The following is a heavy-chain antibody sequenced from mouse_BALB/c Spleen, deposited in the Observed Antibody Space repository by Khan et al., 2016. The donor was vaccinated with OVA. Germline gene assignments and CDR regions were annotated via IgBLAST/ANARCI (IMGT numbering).Heavy chain of an antibody. Sequence: EVQLQQSGPELVKPGASVKMSCKASGYTFTDYYMKWVKQSQGKSLEWIGDINPDNGDTFYNQKFKGKATLTVDKSSSTAYMQLNSLTSEDSALYFCTRCLFDVWGAGTTVTVSS. CDR1: GYTFTDYY. V-gene: IGHV1-26*01. J-gene: IGHJ1*01. CDR2: INPDNGDT. CDR3: TRCLFDV.